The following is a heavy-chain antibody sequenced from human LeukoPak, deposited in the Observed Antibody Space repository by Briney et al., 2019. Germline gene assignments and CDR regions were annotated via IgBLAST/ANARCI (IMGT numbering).Heavy chain of an antibody. CDR1: GFTFSSYW. J-gene: IGHJ5*02. Sequence: PGGSRRLSCAASGFTFSSYWMHWVRQAPGKGLVWVSRINSDGSSTSYAYSVKGRFTISRDNAKNTLYLQMNSLRAEDTAVYYCARARLVITGWFDPWGQGTLVTVSS. D-gene: IGHD3-9*01. CDR2: INSDGSST. V-gene: IGHV3-74*01. CDR3: ARARLVITGWFDP.